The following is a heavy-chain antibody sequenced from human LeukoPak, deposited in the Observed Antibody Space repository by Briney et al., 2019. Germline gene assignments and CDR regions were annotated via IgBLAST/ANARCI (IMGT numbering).Heavy chain of an antibody. CDR2: ISYSGST. V-gene: IGHV4-30-4*08. CDR1: GGSFSGYY. Sequence: TSETLSLTCAAYGGSFSGYYWSWIRQPPGKGLEWIGYISYSGSTSYDPSLKSRLTISVDTSKNQFSLRLSSVTAADTAVYYCARGLISVSYFDYWGQGTLVTVSS. D-gene: IGHD5/OR15-5a*01. CDR3: ARGLISVSYFDY. J-gene: IGHJ4*02.